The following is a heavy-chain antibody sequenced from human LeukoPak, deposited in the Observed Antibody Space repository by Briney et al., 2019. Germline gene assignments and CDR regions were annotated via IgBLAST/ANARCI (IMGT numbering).Heavy chain of an antibody. CDR2: ISWNGGTI. V-gene: IGHV3-9*01. Sequence: PGGSLRLSCAPSGFSFDDFAMHWVRQAPGKGREWASGISWNGGTIDYADSVKGRFTISRDNAKNSLYLQMNSLRAEDTALYYCATRYASGPIADYWGQGTLVTVSS. J-gene: IGHJ4*02. CDR1: GFSFDDFA. CDR3: ATRYASGPIADY. D-gene: IGHD3-10*01.